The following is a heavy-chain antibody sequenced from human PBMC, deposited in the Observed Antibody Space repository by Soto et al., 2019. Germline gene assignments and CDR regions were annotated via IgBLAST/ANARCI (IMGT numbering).Heavy chain of an antibody. CDR1: GGALSSYA. J-gene: IGHJ6*02. CDR3: ARGMTTVTPNYYYGMDV. V-gene: IGHV1-69*13. D-gene: IGHD4-4*01. CDR2: IIPIFGTA. Sequence: TSVKVTCKDSGGALSSYAISWVRQAPGQGLEWMGGIIPIFGTANYAQKLQGRVTITADESTSTAYMELSSLRSEDTAVYYCARGMTTVTPNYYYGMDVWGQGTTVTVSS.